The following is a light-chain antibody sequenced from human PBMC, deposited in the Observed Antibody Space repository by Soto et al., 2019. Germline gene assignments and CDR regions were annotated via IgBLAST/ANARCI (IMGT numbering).Light chain of an antibody. Sequence: EIVLTQSPATLSLSPGERATLSCRASQSVSSYLAWYQQKPGQAPRLLIYDASNRATGIPARFSGSGSGTDFTLTISSLEPEDFAVYYCQQYNNWPTPFGQGTKLEIK. V-gene: IGKV3-11*01. J-gene: IGKJ2*01. CDR3: QQYNNWPTP. CDR2: DAS. CDR1: QSVSSY.